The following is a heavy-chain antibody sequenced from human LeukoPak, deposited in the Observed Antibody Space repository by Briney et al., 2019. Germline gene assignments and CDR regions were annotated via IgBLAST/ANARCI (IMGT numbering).Heavy chain of an antibody. CDR2: ITSSGSSM. CDR1: GFTFSGYS. Sequence: GGSLRLSCAGSGFTFSGYSLNWVRQAPGTGLEWVSSITSSGSSMYYADSVKGRFTISRDNAESSVYLQMNSLRVDDTGLYYCTRDIDDVLTGDDAFDVWGQGTVVTVSS. D-gene: IGHD3-9*01. V-gene: IGHV3-21*03. CDR3: TRDIDDVLTGDDAFDV. J-gene: IGHJ3*01.